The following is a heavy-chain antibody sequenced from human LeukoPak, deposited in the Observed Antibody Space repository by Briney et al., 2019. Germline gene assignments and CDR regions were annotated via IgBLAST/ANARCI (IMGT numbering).Heavy chain of an antibody. J-gene: IGHJ6*02. CDR3: ARVVYSHYWPEGMDV. Sequence: SETLSLTCTVSGGSISGYYWSWIRQPPGKGLEWIGVFHYSGSTNYNPSLKSRVTFSLDTSKNQFSLMLTSVTAADTAVYYCARVVYSHYWPEGMDVWGQGTTVTVSS. CDR2: FHYSGST. V-gene: IGHV4-59*01. D-gene: IGHD4-11*01. CDR1: GGSISGYY.